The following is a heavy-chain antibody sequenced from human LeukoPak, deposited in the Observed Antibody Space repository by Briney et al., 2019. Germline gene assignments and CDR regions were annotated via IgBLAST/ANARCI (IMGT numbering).Heavy chain of an antibody. D-gene: IGHD6-13*01. CDR2: ICPDGGIT. J-gene: IGHJ4*02. CDR1: GFTFYTYG. V-gene: IGHV3-64*01. Sequence: GGSLRLSCAASGFTFYTYGMHWVRQAPGKGLEYVSGICPDGGITYYTNSVKGRFTISRDNSKYMLYLQMGSLTADDMAVYYCARGAQLTDYWGQGTLVTVSS. CDR3: ARGAQLTDY.